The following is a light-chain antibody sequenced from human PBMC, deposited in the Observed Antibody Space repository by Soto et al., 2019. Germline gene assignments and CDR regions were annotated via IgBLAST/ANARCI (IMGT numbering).Light chain of an antibody. J-gene: IGKJ1*01. CDR2: WAS. CDR1: QSVLYSANNENY. Sequence: DLVMTQSPASLSVSLGERATINCTSSQSVLYSANNENYLAWYQQKPGHPPKLLIYWASTRESGVPDRFSGSGSRTDFTLTISSLQAEDVALYYCQQYYTTPWAFGQGTKVDIK. CDR3: QQYYTTPWA. V-gene: IGKV4-1*01.